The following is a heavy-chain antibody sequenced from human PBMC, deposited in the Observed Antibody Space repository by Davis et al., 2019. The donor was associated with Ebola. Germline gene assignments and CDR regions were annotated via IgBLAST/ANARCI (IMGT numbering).Heavy chain of an antibody. CDR3: ARLSSTGHLDY. CDR2: IYYSGST. CDR1: GGSVSSGGYY. D-gene: IGHD6-19*01. J-gene: IGHJ4*02. Sequence: SETLSLTCTVSGGSVSSGGYYWNWIRQPPGKGLEWIGYIYYSGSTTNNPSLKSRVTISVDTSKNQFSLKLSSVTAADTAVYYCARLSSTGHLDYWGQGTLVTVSS. V-gene: IGHV4-61*08.